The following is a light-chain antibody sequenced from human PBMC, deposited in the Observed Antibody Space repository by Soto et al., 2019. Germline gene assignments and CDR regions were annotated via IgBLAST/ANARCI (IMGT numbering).Light chain of an antibody. CDR2: WAS. V-gene: IGKV4-1*01. CDR1: QSVLYNSKNRNY. CDR3: QQHYNIPFT. Sequence: DIVMTQSPESLAVALGERATINCKSSQSVLYNSKNRNYLAWYQQKPGQPPKLLIYWASTRESGVPDRFSGSASGTDFTLTISSLQAEDVAVYYCQQHYNIPFTFGPGTKVDIK. J-gene: IGKJ3*01.